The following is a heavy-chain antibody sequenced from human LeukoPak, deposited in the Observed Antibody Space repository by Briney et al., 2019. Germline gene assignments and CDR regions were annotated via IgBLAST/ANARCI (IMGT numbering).Heavy chain of an antibody. CDR3: ARQLIRAAAGTSYFDY. J-gene: IGHJ4*02. D-gene: IGHD6-13*01. Sequence: SETLSLTCTVSGGSISSYYWSWIRQPAGKGLEWIGRIYTSGSTNYNPSLKSRVTMSVDTSKNQFSLKLSSVTAADTAVYYCARQLIRAAAGTSYFDYWGQGTLVTVSS. CDR2: IYTSGST. CDR1: GGSISSYY. V-gene: IGHV4-4*07.